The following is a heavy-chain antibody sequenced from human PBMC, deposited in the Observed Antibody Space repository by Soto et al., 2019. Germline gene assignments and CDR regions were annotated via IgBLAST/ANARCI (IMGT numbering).Heavy chain of an antibody. D-gene: IGHD6-19*01. CDR3: ARARYSSGWEYYYYGMDV. Sequence: GGSLRLSCAASGFTFSSYWLHWVRQAPAKGLVWVSRINSDGSSTSYADSVKGRFTISSDNAKNTLYLQMNSLRAEDTAVYYCARARYSSGWEYYYYGMDVWGQGTTVTVSS. V-gene: IGHV3-74*01. CDR2: INSDGSST. CDR1: GFTFSSYW. J-gene: IGHJ6*02.